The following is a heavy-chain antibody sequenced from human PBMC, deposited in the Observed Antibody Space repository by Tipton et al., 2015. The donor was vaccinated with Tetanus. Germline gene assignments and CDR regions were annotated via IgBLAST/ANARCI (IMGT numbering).Heavy chain of an antibody. CDR3: ARGTFHAFDF. D-gene: IGHD2/OR15-2a*01. CDR1: GGSISGSY. J-gene: IGHJ4*02. Sequence: LRLSCTVSGGSISGSYWNWIRQPPGKGLEWIGYVYYNGNTHYNPALKSRVTISVDTSKNQFSLNLTSMSVADTATYYCARGTFHAFDFWGQGVQVTVSS. CDR2: VYYNGNT. V-gene: IGHV4-59*12.